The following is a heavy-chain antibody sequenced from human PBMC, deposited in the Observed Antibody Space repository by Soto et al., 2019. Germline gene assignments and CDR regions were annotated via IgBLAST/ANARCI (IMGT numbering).Heavy chain of an antibody. D-gene: IGHD3-10*01. V-gene: IGHV3-30*18. CDR1: GFTFSSYG. J-gene: IGHJ2*01. CDR2: ISYDGSNK. Sequence: QVQLVESGGGVVQPGRSLRLSCAASGFTFSSYGMHWVRQAPGKGLEWVAVISYDGSNKYYADSVKGRLTISRDNSKNTLYLQMNSLGAEDTAVYYCAKVPHDGSGINWYFDLWGRGTLVTVSS. CDR3: AKVPHDGSGINWYFDL.